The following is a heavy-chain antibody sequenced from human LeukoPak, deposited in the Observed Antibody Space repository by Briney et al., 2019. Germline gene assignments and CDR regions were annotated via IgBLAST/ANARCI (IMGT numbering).Heavy chain of an antibody. CDR2: IFSDGST. Sequence: ETLSLTCTVSGGSISSYYWSWIRQPPGKGLEWVSVIFSDGSTYYADSVRGRFTISRDTSKNTLYLQMSSLRVEDTAVYFCASAAPISEYTYAYDYWGQGTLVTVSS. CDR3: ASAAPISEYTYAYDY. D-gene: IGHD5-18*01. CDR1: GGSISSYY. V-gene: IGHV3-53*01. J-gene: IGHJ4*02.